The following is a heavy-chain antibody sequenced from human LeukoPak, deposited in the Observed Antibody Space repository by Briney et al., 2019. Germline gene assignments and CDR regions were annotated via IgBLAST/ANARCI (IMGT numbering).Heavy chain of an antibody. Sequence: GGSLRLSCAASGFTFSSYGMHWVRQAPGKGLEWVAFIRYDGSNKYYADSVKGRFTISRDNSKNTLYLQMNSLRAEDTAVYYCAKDPRYYYYDSSGYHLGYFDYWGQGTLVTVSS. CDR2: IRYDGSNK. CDR1: GFTFSSYG. D-gene: IGHD3-22*01. J-gene: IGHJ4*02. V-gene: IGHV3-30*02. CDR3: AKDPRYYYYDSSGYHLGYFDY.